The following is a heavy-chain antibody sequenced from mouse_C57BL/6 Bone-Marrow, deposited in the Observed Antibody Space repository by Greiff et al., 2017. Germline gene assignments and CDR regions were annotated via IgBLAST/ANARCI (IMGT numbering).Heavy chain of an antibody. D-gene: IGHD2-2*01. Sequence: VQLQQSGPELVKPGASVKISCKASGYTFTDYYMNWVKQSHGKSLEWIGDINPNNGGTSYNQKFKGKATLTVDKSSSTAYMELRSLTSEDSAVYYGARERFWLRGAMDYWGQGTSVTVSS. CDR1: GYTFTDYY. V-gene: IGHV1-26*01. CDR2: INPNNGGT. CDR3: ARERFWLRGAMDY. J-gene: IGHJ4*01.